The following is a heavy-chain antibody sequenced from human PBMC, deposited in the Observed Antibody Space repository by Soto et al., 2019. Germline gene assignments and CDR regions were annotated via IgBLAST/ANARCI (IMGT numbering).Heavy chain of an antibody. V-gene: IGHV4-59*01. Sequence: QVQLQESGPGLLKPSETLSFTCTVSGGSISGYYWNCIRQPPGKRLEWIGYIHSSGNTNYYPSLRSRVAISVDTDKNQFSLKLNSVTDADAAVYYCARGGINWYSGPSLFDYWSPGTLVTVSS. J-gene: IGHJ4*01. CDR2: IHSSGNT. D-gene: IGHD1-7*01. CDR3: ARGGINWYSGPSLFDY. CDR1: GGSISGYY.